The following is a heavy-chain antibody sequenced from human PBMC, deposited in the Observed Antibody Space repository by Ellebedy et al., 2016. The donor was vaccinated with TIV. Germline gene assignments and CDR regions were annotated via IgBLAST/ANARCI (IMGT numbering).Heavy chain of an antibody. V-gene: IGHV3-23*01. CDR2: ISGSGGST. Sequence: GESLKISCAASGFTFSSYAMSWVRQAPGKGLEWVSAISGSGGSTYYADSVKGRFTSSRDNSKNTLYLQMNSLRAEDTAVYYCAKDVGFGWPGDYWGQGTLVTVSS. CDR3: AKDVGFGWPGDY. J-gene: IGHJ4*02. CDR1: GFTFSSYA. D-gene: IGHD3-16*01.